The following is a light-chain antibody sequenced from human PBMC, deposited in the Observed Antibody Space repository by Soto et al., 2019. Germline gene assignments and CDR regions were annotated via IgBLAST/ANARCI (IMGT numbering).Light chain of an antibody. CDR3: QQYSNWPLT. J-gene: IGKJ4*01. CDR1: QSVRSK. Sequence: EIVMTQSPATLSVSPGERATLSCRASQSVRSKLAWYQQKPGQAPRLLVYGASTTATGFPARFSGSGSGTEFTLTISSLQSEDFAVYYCQQYSNWPLTFGGGTKVEI. CDR2: GAS. V-gene: IGKV3-15*01.